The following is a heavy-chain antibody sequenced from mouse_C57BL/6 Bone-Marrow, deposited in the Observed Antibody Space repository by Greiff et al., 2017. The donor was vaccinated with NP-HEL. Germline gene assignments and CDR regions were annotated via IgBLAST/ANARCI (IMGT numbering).Heavy chain of an antibody. CDR3: ARYGPTGDVGDAMDY. CDR1: GFTFTDYY. J-gene: IGHJ4*01. D-gene: IGHD3-3*01. CDR2: IRNKANGYTT. V-gene: IGHV7-3*01. Sequence: DVMLVESGGGLVQPGGSLSLSCAASGFTFTDYYMSWVRQPPGKALEWLGFIRNKANGYTTEYSASVKGRFTISRDNSQSILYLQMNALRAEDSATYYCARYGPTGDVGDAMDYWGQGTSVTISS.